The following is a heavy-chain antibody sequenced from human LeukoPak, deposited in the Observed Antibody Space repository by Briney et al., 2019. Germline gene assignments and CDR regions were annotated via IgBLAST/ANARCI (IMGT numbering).Heavy chain of an antibody. D-gene: IGHD1-14*01. Sequence: GGSLRLSCAASGFTVSSNYMSWVRQAPGKGLEWVSVIYSGGSTYYAESVKGRFTISRDNSKNTLYLQMNSLRADDTAVYYCARGEPYYFDYWGQGTLVTVSS. V-gene: IGHV3-53*01. J-gene: IGHJ4*02. CDR2: IYSGGST. CDR1: GFTVSSNY. CDR3: ARGEPYYFDY.